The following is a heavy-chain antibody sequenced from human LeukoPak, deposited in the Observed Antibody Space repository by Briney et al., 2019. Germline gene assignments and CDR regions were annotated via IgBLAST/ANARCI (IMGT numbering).Heavy chain of an antibody. V-gene: IGHV4-31*03. D-gene: IGHD1-1*01. CDR1: GGSISSGGYY. CDR2: IYYSGST. CDR3: ARGKRSGTTLGP. Sequence: SQTLSLTCTVSGGSISSGGYYWSWIRQHPGKGLEWIGYIYYSGSTYYNPSLKSRVTISVDTSKNQFSLKLSSVTAADTAVHYCARGKRSGTTLGPWGQGTLVTVSS. J-gene: IGHJ5*02.